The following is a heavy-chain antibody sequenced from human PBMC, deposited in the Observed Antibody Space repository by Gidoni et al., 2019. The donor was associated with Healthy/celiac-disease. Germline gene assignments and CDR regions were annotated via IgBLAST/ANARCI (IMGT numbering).Heavy chain of an antibody. V-gene: IGHV3-33*01. CDR3: APGGKGDAFDI. CDR2: IWYDGSNK. CDR1: GFTFSSYG. Sequence: QVQLVESGGGVVQPGRSLRLSCAASGFTFSSYGMHWVRQAPGKGLEWVAVIWYDGSNKYYADSVKGRFTISRDNSKNTLYLQMNSLRAEDTAVYYCAPGGKGDAFDIWGQGTMVTVSS. J-gene: IGHJ3*02. D-gene: IGHD3-10*01.